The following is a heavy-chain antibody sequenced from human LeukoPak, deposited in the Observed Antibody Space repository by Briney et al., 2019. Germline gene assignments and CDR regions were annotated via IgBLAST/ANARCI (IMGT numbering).Heavy chain of an antibody. J-gene: IGHJ4*02. CDR3: AKDHNFGGRKYYLDY. D-gene: IGHD3-16*01. CDR1: GFTFSSYA. CDR2: ISGSGGST. Sequence: GGSLRLSCAASGFTFSSYAMSWVRQAPGKGLEWVSAISGSGGSTYYADSVKGRFTISRDNSKNTLYLQMNSLRAEDTAVYYCAKDHNFGGRKYYLDYWGQGTLVTVSS. V-gene: IGHV3-23*01.